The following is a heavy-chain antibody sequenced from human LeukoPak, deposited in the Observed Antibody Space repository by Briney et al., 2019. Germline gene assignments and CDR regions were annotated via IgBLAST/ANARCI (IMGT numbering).Heavy chain of an antibody. J-gene: IGHJ6*02. V-gene: IGHV3-74*01. CDR3: ARGAGDQSDYYYGMDV. Sequence: GGSLRLSCAASGFTFSSYGMHWVRQAPGKGLVWVSRINSDGSSTNYADSVKGRFTISRDNAKNTLYLQMNSLRAEDTAVYYCARGAGDQSDYYYGMDVWGQGTTVTVSS. CDR1: GFTFSSYG. D-gene: IGHD3-16*01. CDR2: INSDGSST.